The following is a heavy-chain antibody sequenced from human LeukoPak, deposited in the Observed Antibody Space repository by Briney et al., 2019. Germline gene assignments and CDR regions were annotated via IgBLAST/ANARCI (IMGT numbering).Heavy chain of an antibody. J-gene: IGHJ4*02. Sequence: PGGSLRLSCRGSGFTFNSHALSWVRQAPGKGLQWVSTISGSGDKTHYADSVKGRFTISRDNSKNTLYLQMNSLRAEDTAVYYCAKGLLGYCSGGSCHIDYWGQGTLVTVSS. CDR1: GFTFNSHA. CDR2: ISGSGDKT. D-gene: IGHD2-15*01. CDR3: AKGLLGYCSGGSCHIDY. V-gene: IGHV3-23*01.